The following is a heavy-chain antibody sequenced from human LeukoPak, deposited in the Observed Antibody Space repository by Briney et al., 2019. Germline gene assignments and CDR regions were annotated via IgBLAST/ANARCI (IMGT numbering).Heavy chain of an antibody. CDR2: ISYDGSNK. Sequence: PGRSLRLSCAASRFTFSSYAMHWVRQAPGKGLEWVAVISYDGSNKYYADSVKGRFTISRDNSKNTLYLQMNSLRAEDTAVYYCARYDARYGMDVWGQGTTVTVSS. D-gene: IGHD1-1*01. CDR3: ARYDARYGMDV. CDR1: RFTFSSYA. V-gene: IGHV3-30-3*01. J-gene: IGHJ6*02.